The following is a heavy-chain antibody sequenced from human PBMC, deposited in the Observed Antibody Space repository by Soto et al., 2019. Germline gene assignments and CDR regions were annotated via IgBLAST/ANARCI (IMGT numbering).Heavy chain of an antibody. J-gene: IGHJ2*01. CDR2: MSGSDGRT. D-gene: IGHD5-12*01. CDR3: TKHLRDGYGGGAFDL. Sequence: EVQLLESGGGLVQPGGSLRLSCAASGFTFSSYAMTWVRQAPGKGLAWVSAMSGSDGRTYYADSVKGRFTISRDKSKNMVYLQMSSLRAEDTAVYYCTKHLRDGYGGGAFDLWGRGTLVTVSS. CDR1: GFTFSSYA. V-gene: IGHV3-23*01.